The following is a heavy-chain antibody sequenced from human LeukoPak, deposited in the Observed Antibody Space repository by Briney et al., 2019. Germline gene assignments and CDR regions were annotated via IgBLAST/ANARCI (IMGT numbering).Heavy chain of an antibody. CDR2: ISYDGSNK. D-gene: IGHD6-13*01. CDR3: ARDLQFHIEQQLVSLYYYYGMDV. J-gene: IGHJ6*02. CDR1: GFTFSSYA. V-gene: IGHV3-30-3*01. Sequence: GGSLRLSCAASGFTFSSYAMHWVRQAPGKGLEWVGVISYDGSNKYYADSVKGRFTISRDNSKNTLYLQMNSLRAEDTAVYYCARDLQFHIEQQLVSLYYYYGMDVWGQGTTVTVSS.